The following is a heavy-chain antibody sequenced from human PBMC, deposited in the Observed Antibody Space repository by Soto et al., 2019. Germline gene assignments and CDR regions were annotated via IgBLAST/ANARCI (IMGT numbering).Heavy chain of an antibody. CDR2: ISGSGGAT. D-gene: IGHD2-15*01. J-gene: IGHJ6*02. V-gene: IGHV3-23*01. Sequence: ELQLLESGGGLVQPGGSLSLSCAASKVTFRSYVMNWVRQAPGKGLEWVAAISGSGGATYYAESVKGRFTVSRDNSKSTWFLQMNSLGAEDTAVYFCATGARRTPSKYYGLDIWGQGTTVNVS. CDR1: KVTFRSYV. CDR3: ATGARRTPSKYYGLDI.